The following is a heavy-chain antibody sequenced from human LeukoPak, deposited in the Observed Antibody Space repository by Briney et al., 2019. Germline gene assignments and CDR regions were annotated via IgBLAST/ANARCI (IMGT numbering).Heavy chain of an antibody. Sequence: GGSLRLSCAASGFTFDDYAMHWVRQAPGKGLEWVSGISWNSGSIGYADSVKGRFTISRDNAKNSLYLQMNSLRAEDTALYYCAKVLTDCGVHDAFDIWGQGTMVTVPS. D-gene: IGHD4/OR15-4a*01. CDR3: AKVLTDCGVHDAFDI. J-gene: IGHJ3*02. V-gene: IGHV3-9*01. CDR1: GFTFDDYA. CDR2: ISWNSGSI.